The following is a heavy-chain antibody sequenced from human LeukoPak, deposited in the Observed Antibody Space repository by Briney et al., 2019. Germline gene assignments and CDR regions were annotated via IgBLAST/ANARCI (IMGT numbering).Heavy chain of an antibody. Sequence: TGGSLRLSCAASGFTFSSYWMSWVRQAPGEGLEWVANIKQDGSEKYYVDSVKGRFTISRDNAKNSLYLQMNSLRAEDTAVYYCARDNRYYYDSSGTGDAFDIWGQGTMVAVSS. CDR1: GFTFSSYW. V-gene: IGHV3-7*01. D-gene: IGHD3-22*01. CDR3: ARDNRYYYDSSGTGDAFDI. CDR2: IKQDGSEK. J-gene: IGHJ3*02.